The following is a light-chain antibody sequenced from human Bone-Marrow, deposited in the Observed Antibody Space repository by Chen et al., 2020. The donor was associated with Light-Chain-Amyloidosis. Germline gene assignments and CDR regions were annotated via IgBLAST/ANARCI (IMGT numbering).Light chain of an antibody. CDR2: KNN. V-gene: IGLV1-47*01. Sequence: QSVLTQPPSASGTPGQRVTISCSGSSSNIGNNYVYWYQQVPRTAPKLLIYKNNQRPSGVPDRFSGSRSGTAASLAISGLRSEDDADYYCAAWDDSLNGVVFGGGTKLTVL. CDR3: AAWDDSLNGVV. J-gene: IGLJ2*01. CDR1: SSNIGNNY.